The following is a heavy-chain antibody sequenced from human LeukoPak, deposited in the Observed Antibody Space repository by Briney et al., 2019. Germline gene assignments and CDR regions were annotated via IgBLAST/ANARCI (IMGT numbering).Heavy chain of an antibody. V-gene: IGHV3-7*03. CDR2: IKQDGSEK. Sequence: GGSLRLSCAASGFTFSSYWMSWVRQAPGKGLEWVANIKQDGSEKYYVGSVKGRFTISRDNAKNSLYLQMNSLRAEDTAVYYCAREAGTGYFDYWGQGTLVTVSS. CDR3: AREAGTGYFDY. D-gene: IGHD6-19*01. J-gene: IGHJ4*02. CDR1: GFTFSSYW.